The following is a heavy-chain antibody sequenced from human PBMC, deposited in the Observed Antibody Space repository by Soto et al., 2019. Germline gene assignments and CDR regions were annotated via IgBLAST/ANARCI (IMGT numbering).Heavy chain of an antibody. V-gene: IGHV3-30-3*01. D-gene: IGHD1-7*01. CDR2: ISNDGTKK. J-gene: IGHJ4*02. CDR3: ANPVPWNYAS. Sequence: PGGSLRLSCVGSGFTFRSYALHWVRQTPGKGLEWVAVISNDGTKKYYADSVRGRFTISRDNSKNTLFLQIDSLRPEDSAVYYCANPVPWNYASWGQGTLVTVSS. CDR1: GFTFRSYA.